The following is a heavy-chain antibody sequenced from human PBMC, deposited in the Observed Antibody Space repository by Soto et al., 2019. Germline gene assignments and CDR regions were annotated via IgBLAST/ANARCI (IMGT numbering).Heavy chain of an antibody. Sequence: QVQLQQWGAGLLKPSETLSLTCAVYGGSFSGYYWSWIRQPPGKGLEWIGEINHSGSTNYNPSLKSRVTISVETSKNQFSLKLSSVTAADTAVYYCARGRARYCSSTSCYGWRLNWFDPWGQGTLVTVSS. CDR1: GGSFSGYY. CDR2: INHSGST. D-gene: IGHD2-2*01. CDR3: ARGRARYCSSTSCYGWRLNWFDP. J-gene: IGHJ5*02. V-gene: IGHV4-34*01.